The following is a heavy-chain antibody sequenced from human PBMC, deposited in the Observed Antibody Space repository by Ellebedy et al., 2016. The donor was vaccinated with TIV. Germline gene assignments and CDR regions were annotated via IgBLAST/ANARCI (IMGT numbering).Heavy chain of an antibody. V-gene: IGHV1-69*06. Sequence: ASVKVSXXASPGTFSSYAISSVRQAPGQGLEGLGGIIPIFGTANYAQKFQGRVTITADKSTSTAYMRLSSRRSEDTAVYYCARESVAAAITDYYYYGMDVWGQGTTVTVSS. D-gene: IGHD6-13*01. CDR3: ARESVAAAITDYYYYGMDV. CDR1: PGTFSSYA. J-gene: IGHJ6*02. CDR2: IIPIFGTA.